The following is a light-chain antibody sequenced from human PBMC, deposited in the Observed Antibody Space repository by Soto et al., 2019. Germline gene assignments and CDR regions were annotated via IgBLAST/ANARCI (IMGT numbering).Light chain of an antibody. Sequence: DIQMTQSTSSLFASVGDRVAITCRASQRISIYLNWYQQKPGEAPNVLIYAASSLQSGVPSRFSGSGSGTDFTLTISSLQPEDFATYYCQQSYNTPWTFGQGTRVEIK. CDR1: QRISIY. V-gene: IGKV1-39*01. J-gene: IGKJ1*01. CDR2: AAS. CDR3: QQSYNTPWT.